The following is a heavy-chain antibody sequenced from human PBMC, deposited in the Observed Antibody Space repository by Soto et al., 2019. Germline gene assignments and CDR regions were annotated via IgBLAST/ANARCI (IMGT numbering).Heavy chain of an antibody. V-gene: IGHV5-10-1*01. Sequence: PGESLKISCKGSGYSFTSYWIIWVRQMPGKGLVWVGRIDLSDSYINYIPSFQGHVTISADKSISTAYLQWGSLTASDTAMYYCARCRGTSCPFDVWGQGTQVTVSS. CDR1: GYSFTSYW. CDR2: IDLSDSYI. CDR3: ARCRGTSCPFDV. J-gene: IGHJ4*02. D-gene: IGHD2-15*01.